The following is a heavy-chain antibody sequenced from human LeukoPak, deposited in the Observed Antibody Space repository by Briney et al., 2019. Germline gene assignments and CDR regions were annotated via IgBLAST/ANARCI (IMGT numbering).Heavy chain of an antibody. J-gene: IGHJ4*02. CDR1: GGSFSGYY. Sequence: SETLSLTCAVYGGSFSGYYWSWIRQPPGKGLEWIGEINHSGSTNYNPSLKSRVTISVDTSKNQFSLKLSSVTAADTAVYYCARDRGGYDYRGSFFDYWGQGTLVTVSS. V-gene: IGHV4-34*01. CDR3: ARDRGGYDYRGSFFDY. D-gene: IGHD5-12*01. CDR2: INHSGST.